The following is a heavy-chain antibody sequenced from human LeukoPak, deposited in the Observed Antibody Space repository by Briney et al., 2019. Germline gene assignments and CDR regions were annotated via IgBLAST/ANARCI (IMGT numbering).Heavy chain of an antibody. CDR3: ARVGTAMDLPYYFDY. CDR1: GYSFTSYW. J-gene: IGHJ4*02. D-gene: IGHD5-18*01. CDR2: IYPGDSDT. Sequence: GESLKISCKGSGYSFTSYWIGWVRQMPGKGLEWMGIIYPGDSDTRYSPSFQGQVTISADKSISTAYLQWSSLKASDTAMYYCARVGTAMDLPYYFDYWGQGTLVTVSS. V-gene: IGHV5-51*01.